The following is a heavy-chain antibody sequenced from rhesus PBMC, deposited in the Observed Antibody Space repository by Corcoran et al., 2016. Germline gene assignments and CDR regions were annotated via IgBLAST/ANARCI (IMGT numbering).Heavy chain of an antibody. CDR1: GFTFSSYW. J-gene: IGHJ4*01. CDR2: IHSGGVRT. CDR3: AKDSGEMDTALRIIGYLDY. D-gene: IGHD5-12*01. Sequence: EVQLVESGGGLAKPGGSLRLSCAASGFTFSSYWINWVRPEPGRGLKWVSPIHSGGVRTYYADTVKGRFTISRDNTSNTLSLRMNSLRAEDTAVYYWAKDSGEMDTALRIIGYLDYWGQGV. V-gene: IGHV3S25*01.